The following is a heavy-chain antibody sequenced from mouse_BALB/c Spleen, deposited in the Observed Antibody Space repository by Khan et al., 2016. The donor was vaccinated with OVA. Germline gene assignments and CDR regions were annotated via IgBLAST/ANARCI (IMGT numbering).Heavy chain of an antibody. V-gene: IGHV1-7*01. CDR2: INPSTGYT. CDR3: ARRGLRWDFDY. D-gene: IGHD1-1*01. CDR1: GYTFINYW. Sequence: VQLQESGAELAKPGASVKMSCKASGYTFINYWILWVKQRPGQGLEWIGYINPSTGYTEYTQNFKDKATLTAEKSSSTAYMQLSSLTSEDSAVYYCARRGLRWDFDYWGQGTTLTVSS. J-gene: IGHJ2*01.